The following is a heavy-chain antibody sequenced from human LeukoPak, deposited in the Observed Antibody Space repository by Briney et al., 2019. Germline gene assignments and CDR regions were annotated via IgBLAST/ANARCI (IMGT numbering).Heavy chain of an antibody. V-gene: IGHV1-18*01. CDR2: ISAYNGNT. J-gene: IGHJ3*02. D-gene: IGHD3-9*01. CDR3: ARDGELRYFDWLLKGEAFDI. Sequence: ASVKVSCNASGYTFTSYGISWVRQAPGQGLEWMGWISAYNGNTNYAQKLQGRVTMTTDTSTSTAYMELRSLRSDDTAVYYCARDGELRYFDWLLKGEAFDIWGQGTMVTVSS. CDR1: GYTFTSYG.